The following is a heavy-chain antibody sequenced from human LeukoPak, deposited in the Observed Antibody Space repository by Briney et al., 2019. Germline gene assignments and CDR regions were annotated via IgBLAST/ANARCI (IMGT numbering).Heavy chain of an antibody. J-gene: IGHJ5*02. Sequence: SETLSLTCAVYGGSFSGYYWSWIRQPPGKGLEWIVEINHSGSTNYNPSLKSRVTISVDTSKNQFSLKLSSVTAADTAVYYCARDGGYPARWFGESHPNWFDPWGQGTLVTVSS. CDR1: GGSFSGYY. CDR2: INHSGST. D-gene: IGHD3-10*01. CDR3: ARDGGYPARWFGESHPNWFDP. V-gene: IGHV4-34*01.